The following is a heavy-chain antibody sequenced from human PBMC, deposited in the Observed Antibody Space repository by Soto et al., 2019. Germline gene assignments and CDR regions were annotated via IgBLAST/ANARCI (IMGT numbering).Heavy chain of an antibody. CDR2: MNPNSGNT. Sequence: ASVKVSCKASGFTFSNYGLNWVRQAPGQGLEWMGWMNPNSGNTGYALKFQGRVSMTRNTSIYTVYLELSSLASDDTAVYYCVRMASSGTLNWFDPWGQGTLVTVSS. D-gene: IGHD1-1*01. J-gene: IGHJ5*02. CDR1: GFTFSNYG. CDR3: VRMASSGTLNWFDP. V-gene: IGHV1-8*01.